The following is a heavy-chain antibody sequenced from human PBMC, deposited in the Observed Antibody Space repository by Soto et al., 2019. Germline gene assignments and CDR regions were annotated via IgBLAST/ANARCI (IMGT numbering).Heavy chain of an antibody. V-gene: IGHV3-30*18. D-gene: IGHD3-22*01. Sequence: LSLTCTVSGAPITINYWSWIRQAPGKGLEWVAVISYDGSNKYYADSVKGRFTISRDNSKNTLYLQMNSLRAEDTAVYYCANNKDDSSGYYYGDYWGQGTLVTVSS. CDR2: ISYDGSNK. J-gene: IGHJ4*02. CDR3: ANNKDDSSGYYYGDY. CDR1: GAPITINY.